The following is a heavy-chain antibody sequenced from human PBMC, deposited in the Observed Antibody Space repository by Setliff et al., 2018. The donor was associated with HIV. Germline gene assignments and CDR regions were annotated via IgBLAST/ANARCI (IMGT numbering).Heavy chain of an antibody. CDR1: GDSVSSNNST. CDR2: TYYRSKWIN. J-gene: IGHJ4*02. Sequence: SQTLSLTCAISGDSVSSNNSTWNWTRQSPSRGLEWLGRTYYRSKWINNYALSVKSRITINPDTSKNQFSLQLNSVTPEDTAIYYCARGLIPFYFDYWGQGTLVTVSS. V-gene: IGHV6-1*01. CDR3: ARGLIPFYFDY.